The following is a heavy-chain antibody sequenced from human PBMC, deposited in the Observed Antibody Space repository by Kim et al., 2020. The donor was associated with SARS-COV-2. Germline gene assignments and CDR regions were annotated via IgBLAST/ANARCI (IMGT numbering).Heavy chain of an antibody. J-gene: IGHJ4*02. Sequence: GGSLRLSCAASGFTFANFTVNWVRQAPGKGLDWVAVIGSSGSFTYYGDSVKCRFTISRDSYKHTVYLQMNSLRADDTAIYYCAKSLSQLVTSSPDFWGQGTLVAVSS. CDR2: IGSSGSFT. D-gene: IGHD1-1*01. V-gene: IGHV3-23*01. CDR1: GFTFANFT. CDR3: AKSLSQLVTSSPDF.